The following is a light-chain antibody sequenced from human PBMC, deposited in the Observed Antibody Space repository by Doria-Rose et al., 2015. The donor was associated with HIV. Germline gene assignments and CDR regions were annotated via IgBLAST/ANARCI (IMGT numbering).Light chain of an antibody. CDR1: QSFSSTY. Sequence: EIVMTQSPGTLSLTPGERATLSCRASQSFSSTYLAWYQQKPGQAPSLLIYDGFTRATGMPDMFSASRSRTDFTLTINRLEPEDFALYYCHQYGTSWTFGQGTKVEI. J-gene: IGKJ1*01. CDR2: DGF. CDR3: HQYGTSWT. V-gene: IGKV3-20*01.